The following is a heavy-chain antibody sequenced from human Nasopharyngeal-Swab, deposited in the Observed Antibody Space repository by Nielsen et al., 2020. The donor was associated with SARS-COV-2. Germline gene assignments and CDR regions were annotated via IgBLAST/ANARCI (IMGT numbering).Heavy chain of an antibody. CDR1: GYTLTELS. CDR3: ASLRDPRYYGSGRHQDP. CDR2: FDPEDGET. D-gene: IGHD3-10*01. Sequence: ASAKVSCKVSGYTLTELSMHWARQAPGKGLEWMGGFDPEDGETIYAQKFQGRVTMTEDTSTDTAYMELSSLRSEDTAVYYCASLRDPRYYGSGRHQDPWGQGTLVTVSS. J-gene: IGHJ5*02. V-gene: IGHV1-24*01.